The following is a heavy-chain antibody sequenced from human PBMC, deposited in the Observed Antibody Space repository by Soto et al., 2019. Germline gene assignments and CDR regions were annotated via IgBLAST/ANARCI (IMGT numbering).Heavy chain of an antibody. V-gene: IGHV3-33*01. CDR1: GFTLSSYG. D-gene: IGHD6-13*01. Sequence: QVQLVESGGGVVQPGRSLRLSCAASGFTLSSYGMHWVRQAPGKGLEWVAVLWYDGSNKYYGETVRGRFTISRNSTKNTLYLEMNSLRADDTAVYYCARGVSSWSSSGYYGVDVWGQGTTVTVSS. CDR3: ARGVSSWSSSGYYGVDV. J-gene: IGHJ6*02. CDR2: LWYDGSNK.